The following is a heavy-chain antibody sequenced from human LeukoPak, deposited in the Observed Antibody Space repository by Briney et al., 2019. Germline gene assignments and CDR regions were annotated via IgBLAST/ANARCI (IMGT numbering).Heavy chain of an antibody. D-gene: IGHD3-22*01. CDR2: ISVSTGNT. CDR3: VRDLGDDKSGVGYFDY. V-gene: IGHV1-18*01. CDR1: GYTFTTYG. Sequence: ASVKVSCEASGYTFTTYGLSWVRQAPGQGLEWMGWISVSTGNTRYAQKVQGRVTMTTDTSTSTAYMGVTNLRSDDTAVYYCVRDLGDDKSGVGYFDYWGKGTLVTVSS. J-gene: IGHJ4*02.